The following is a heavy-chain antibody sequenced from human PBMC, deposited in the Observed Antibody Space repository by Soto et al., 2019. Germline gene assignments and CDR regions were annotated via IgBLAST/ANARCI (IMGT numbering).Heavy chain of an antibody. J-gene: IGHJ4*02. CDR1: GGSFSGYH. CDR3: ARGITMVKGYFDY. CDR2: INHSGST. Sequence: SETLSLTCAVYGGSFSGYHWSWIRQPPGKGREWIGEINHSGSTNYNPSLKSRVTISVDTSKNQFSLKLSSVTAADTAVYYCARGITMVKGYFDYWGQGTLVTVSS. V-gene: IGHV4-34*01. D-gene: IGHD3-10*01.